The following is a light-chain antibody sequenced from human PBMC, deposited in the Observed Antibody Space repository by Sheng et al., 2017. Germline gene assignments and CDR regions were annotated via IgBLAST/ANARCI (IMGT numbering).Light chain of an antibody. V-gene: IGKV1-39*01. CDR3: QQSYSTPYT. J-gene: IGKJ2*01. CDR2: VAS. CDR1: QDIRNY. Sequence: DIQMTQSPPSLSASVGDRVTITCQASQDIRNYLNWYQHKPGEAPKLLIHVASNLQSGVPSRFSGSGSGTDFTLTISSLHPEDFATYFCQQSYSTPYTFGQGTKLEI.